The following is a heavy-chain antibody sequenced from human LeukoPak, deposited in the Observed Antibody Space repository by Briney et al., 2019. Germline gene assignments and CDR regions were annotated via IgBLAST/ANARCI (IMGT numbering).Heavy chain of an antibody. J-gene: IGHJ4*02. CDR3: ARKEYSSPSDY. V-gene: IGHV1-8*01. Sequence: GASVKVSCKASGYTFTSYDINWVRQATGQGLEWMGWMNPKSGNTGYAQEFQGRVTMTRNTSISTAYMELSSLTSEDTAVYYCARKEYSSPSDYWGQGTLVTVSS. CDR2: MNPKSGNT. CDR1: GYTFTSYD. D-gene: IGHD6-13*01.